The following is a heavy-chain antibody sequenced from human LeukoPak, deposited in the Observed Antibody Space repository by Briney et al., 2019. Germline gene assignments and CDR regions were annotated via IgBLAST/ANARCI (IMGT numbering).Heavy chain of an antibody. D-gene: IGHD6-13*01. CDR2: INPNSGGT. V-gene: IGHV1-2*02. CDR3: ARGGAAAGMRTKNY. CDR1: GYTITGYY. Sequence: ASVKVSCKASGYTITGYYMHWVRQAPGQGLEWMGWINPNSGGTNYAQKFQGRVTMTRDTSISTAYMELSRLRSDDTAVYYCARGGAAAGMRTKNYWGQGTLVTVSS. J-gene: IGHJ4*02.